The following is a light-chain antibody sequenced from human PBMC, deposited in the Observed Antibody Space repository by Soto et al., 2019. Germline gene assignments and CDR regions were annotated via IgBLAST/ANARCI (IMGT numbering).Light chain of an antibody. CDR2: GAS. Sequence: EIVMTQSPATLSVSPGERATLSCRASLSVFGNLAWYQQKPGQAPRLLIYGASTRATGIPARFSGSGSGTEFTLTISSLQSEDSAVYYCQQYNNWPPLTFGQGTRLEIK. CDR3: QQYNNWPPLT. CDR1: LSVFGN. J-gene: IGKJ5*01. V-gene: IGKV3-15*01.